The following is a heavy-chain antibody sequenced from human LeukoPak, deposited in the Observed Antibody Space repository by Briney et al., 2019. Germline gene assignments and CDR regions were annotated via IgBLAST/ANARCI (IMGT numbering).Heavy chain of an antibody. D-gene: IGHD3-10*01. J-gene: IGHJ4*02. CDR2: IYYSGST. CDR3: ARGPYGPNFDY. CDR1: GGSISSSSYY. Sequence: SETLSLTCTVSGGSISSSSYYWGWIRQPPGRGLEWIEYIYYSGSTNYNPSLKSRVTISVDTSKNQFSLKLSSVTAADTAVYYCARGPYGPNFDYWGQGTLVAVSS. V-gene: IGHV4-61*05.